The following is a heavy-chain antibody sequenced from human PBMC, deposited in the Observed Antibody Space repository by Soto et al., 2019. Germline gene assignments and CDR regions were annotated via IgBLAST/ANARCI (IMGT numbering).Heavy chain of an antibody. J-gene: IGHJ4*02. V-gene: IGHV4-61*01. Sequence: PSETPTLTCTVSGGSVSSGRYYWRCIRQPPGKGLEWIGYIYYSGSTNYNPSLKSRVTISVDTSKNQCSLKLSSVTAADTAVYYRARGITGTTDYWGQGTLVTVSS. CDR1: GGSVSSGRYY. D-gene: IGHD1-7*01. CDR2: IYYSGST. CDR3: ARGITGTTDY.